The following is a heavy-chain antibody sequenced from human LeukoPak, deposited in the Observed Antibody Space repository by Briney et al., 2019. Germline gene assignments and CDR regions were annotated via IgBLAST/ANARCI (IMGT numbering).Heavy chain of an antibody. CDR1: GYTFTSYA. CDR3: ARRTYYYDSSGYYFWFDP. J-gene: IGHJ5*02. Sequence: ASVKVSCKASGYTFTSYAMNWVRQAPGQGLEWMGWINTNTGNPTYAQGFPGRFVFSLDTSVSTAYLQISSLKAEDTAVYYCARRTYYYDSSGYYFWFDPWGQGTLVTVSS. D-gene: IGHD3-22*01. V-gene: IGHV7-4-1*02. CDR2: INTNTGNP.